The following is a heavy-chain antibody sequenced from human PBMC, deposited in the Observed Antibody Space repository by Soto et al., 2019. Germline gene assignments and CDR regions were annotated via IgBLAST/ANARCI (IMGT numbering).Heavy chain of an antibody. CDR2: ISSSSSYI. V-gene: IGHV3-21*01. CDR1: GFTFSSYS. D-gene: IGHD2-15*01. J-gene: IGHJ6*03. Sequence: GGSLRLSFAASGFTFSSYSMNWVRQAPGKGLEWVSSISSSSSYIYYADSVKGRFTISRDNAKNSLYLQMNSLRAEDTAVYYCARDCSGGSCNPVHYYYYYMDVWGKGTTVTVSS. CDR3: ARDCSGGSCNPVHYYYYYMDV.